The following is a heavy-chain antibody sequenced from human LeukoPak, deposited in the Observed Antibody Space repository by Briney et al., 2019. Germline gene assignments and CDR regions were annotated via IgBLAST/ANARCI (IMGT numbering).Heavy chain of an antibody. CDR2: ICSNGGCT. CDR3: ARWGYYRNYDY. J-gene: IGHJ4*02. CDR1: GFTFSSFA. D-gene: IGHD4-11*01. Sequence: GGSLRLSCAASGFTFSSFAMHWVRQAPGKQLEYVSAICSNGGCTYYANSVKGRFTISRDNSKNTLYLQMGSLRAGDMAVYYCARWGYYRNYDYWGQGTLVTVSS. V-gene: IGHV3-64*01.